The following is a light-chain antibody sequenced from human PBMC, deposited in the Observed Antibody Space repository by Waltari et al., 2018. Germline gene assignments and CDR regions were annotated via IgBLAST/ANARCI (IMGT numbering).Light chain of an antibody. V-gene: IGLV2-14*03. J-gene: IGLJ1*01. CDR2: DVS. CDR3: TSYTTTSPLV. Sequence: QSALTQPASVSGSPGQSITLSCTGTSSYVGGYNYVSWYQQHPNKAPKLMIYDVSDRPSGVSNRFSGSKSGNTASLTISGLQTEDEADYYCTSYTTTSPLVFGTGTRVTVL. CDR1: SSYVGGYNY.